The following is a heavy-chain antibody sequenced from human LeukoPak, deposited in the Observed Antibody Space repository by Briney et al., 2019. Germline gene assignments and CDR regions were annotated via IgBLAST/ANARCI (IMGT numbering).Heavy chain of an antibody. CDR3: ARDLGYCSSTSCYD. J-gene: IGHJ4*02. CDR2: IIPILGIA. Sequence: ASVKVSCKASGGTFSSYAISWVRQAPGQGLEWMGRIIPILGIANYAQKFQGRVTITADKSTSTAYMELSSLRSEDTAVYHCARDLGYCSSTSCYDWGQGTLVTVSS. D-gene: IGHD2-2*01. CDR1: GGTFSSYA. V-gene: IGHV1-69*04.